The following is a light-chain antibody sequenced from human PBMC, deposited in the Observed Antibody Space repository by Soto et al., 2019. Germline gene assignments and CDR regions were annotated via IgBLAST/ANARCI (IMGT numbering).Light chain of an antibody. CDR2: DVS. J-gene: IGLJ2*01. CDR1: SSDVGGYNY. CDR3: SSYTSSSTVV. Sequence: QPASVSGSPGQSITISCTGTSSDVGGYNYVSWYQQHPGKAPKLMIYDVSNRPSGVSNRFSGSKSGNTASLTISVLQAEDEADYYCSSYTSSSTVVFGGGTKVTVL. V-gene: IGLV2-14*01.